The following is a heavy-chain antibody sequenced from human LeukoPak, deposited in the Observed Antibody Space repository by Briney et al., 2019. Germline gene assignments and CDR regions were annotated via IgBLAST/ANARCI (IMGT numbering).Heavy chain of an antibody. D-gene: IGHD4-17*01. Sequence: SETLPLTCAVYGGSFSGYYWSWIRQPPGKGLEWIGEINHSGSTNYNPSLKSRVTISVDTSKNQFSLKLSSVTAADTAVYYCAITYGDYSDYWGQGTLVTVSS. CDR3: AITYGDYSDY. CDR2: INHSGST. J-gene: IGHJ4*02. V-gene: IGHV4-34*01. CDR1: GGSFSGYY.